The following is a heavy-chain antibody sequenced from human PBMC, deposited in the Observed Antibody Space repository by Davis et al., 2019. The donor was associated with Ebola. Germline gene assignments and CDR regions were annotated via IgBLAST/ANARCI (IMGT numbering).Heavy chain of an antibody. CDR2: IYPGDSDT. Sequence: PGGSLRLSCKGSGYSFTSSWIGWVRQMPGKGLEWMGIIYPGDSDTRYSPSFQGQVTISADKSISTAYLQWSSLKASDTAMYYCARQNSWTTVTPSPTGYMDVWGKGTTVTVSS. J-gene: IGHJ6*03. D-gene: IGHD4-11*01. V-gene: IGHV5-51*01. CDR3: ARQNSWTTVTPSPTGYMDV. CDR1: GYSFTSSW.